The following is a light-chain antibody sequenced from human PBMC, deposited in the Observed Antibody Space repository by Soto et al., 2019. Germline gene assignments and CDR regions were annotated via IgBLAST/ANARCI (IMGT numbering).Light chain of an antibody. CDR2: KAS. CDR3: QQYNSYPLP. CDR1: QSISSW. Sequence: DIQMTQSPSALSASVGDRLTITCRASQSISSWLAWYHQKPGKAPKLLIYKASSLESGVPSRFSGSGAGTEFTLTISSLQADDFATYYCQQYNSYPLPFGGGTKVDIK. V-gene: IGKV1-5*03. J-gene: IGKJ4*01.